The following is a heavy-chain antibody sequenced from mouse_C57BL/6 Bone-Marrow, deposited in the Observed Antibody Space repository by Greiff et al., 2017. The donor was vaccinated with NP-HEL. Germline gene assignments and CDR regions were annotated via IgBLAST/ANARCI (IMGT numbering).Heavy chain of an antibody. D-gene: IGHD3-2*02. Sequence: QVQLQQSGAELARPGASVKLSCKASGYTFTSYGISWVKQSTGQGLEWIGEIYPRSGNTYYNEKFKGKATLTADKSSSTAYMELRSLTSEDSAVYFCARDSSGPSFAYWGQGTLVTVSA. CDR3: ARDSSGPSFAY. J-gene: IGHJ3*01. CDR2: IYPRSGNT. CDR1: GYTFTSYG. V-gene: IGHV1-81*01.